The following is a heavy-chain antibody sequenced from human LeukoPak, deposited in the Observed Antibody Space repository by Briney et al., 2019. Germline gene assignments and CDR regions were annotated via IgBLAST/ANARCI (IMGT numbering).Heavy chain of an antibody. Sequence: GASVKVSCKASGYTFTGYYMHWVRQAPGQGLEWMGWINPNSGGTNYAQKFQGRVTMTRDTSISTAHMELSRLRSDDTAVYYCATASLTYYDILTGYYIDYYYYYGMDVWGQGTTVTVSS. V-gene: IGHV1-2*02. CDR1: GYTFTGYY. J-gene: IGHJ6*02. CDR3: ATASLTYYDILTGYYIDYYYYYGMDV. D-gene: IGHD3-9*01. CDR2: INPNSGGT.